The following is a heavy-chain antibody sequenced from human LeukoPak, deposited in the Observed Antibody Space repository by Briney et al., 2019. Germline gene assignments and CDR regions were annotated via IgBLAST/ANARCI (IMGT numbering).Heavy chain of an antibody. V-gene: IGHV3-15*01. Sequence: GGSLRLFCAASGFTLSNAWMSWVRQAPGKGLEWVGRIKSKTDGGTTDYVAPVKGRFTISRDDSKNTLYLQMNSLKTEDTAVYYCTTGGPISEFDYWGQGTLVTVSS. J-gene: IGHJ4*02. D-gene: IGHD3-3*01. CDR1: GFTLSNAW. CDR3: TTGGPISEFDY. CDR2: IKSKTDGGTT.